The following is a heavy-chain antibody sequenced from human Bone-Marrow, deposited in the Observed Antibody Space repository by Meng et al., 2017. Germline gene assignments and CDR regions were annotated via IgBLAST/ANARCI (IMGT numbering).Heavy chain of an antibody. Sequence: GESLKISCAASGFTVSSNYMSWVRQAPGKGLEWVSVTYSGGSTYYADSVKGRFTISRENSKNTLYLQMNSLRAEDTAVYYCARGTTVVTPLGRDLYYFDYWGKGTLVTVSS. CDR3: ARGTTVVTPLGRDLYYFDY. J-gene: IGHJ4*02. CDR1: GFTVSSNY. D-gene: IGHD4-23*01. V-gene: IGHV3-66*02. CDR2: TYSGGST.